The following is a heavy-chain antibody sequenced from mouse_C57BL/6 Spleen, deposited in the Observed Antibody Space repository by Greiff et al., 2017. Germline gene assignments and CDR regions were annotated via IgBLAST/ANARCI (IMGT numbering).Heavy chain of an antibody. CDR1: GYTFTSYW. CDR2: IYPNSGGT. J-gene: IGHJ4*01. CDR3: ARGATYYGSPFYDAMDY. D-gene: IGHD1-1*01. V-gene: IGHV1-72*01. Sequence: QVQLQQPGAELVKPGASVKLSCKASGYTFTSYWMHWVKQRPGRGLEWIGRIYPNSGGTKYNEKFKSKATRTVDKPASTAYMQLRSLTSEDSAVYYCARGATYYGSPFYDAMDYWGQGTSVTVSS.